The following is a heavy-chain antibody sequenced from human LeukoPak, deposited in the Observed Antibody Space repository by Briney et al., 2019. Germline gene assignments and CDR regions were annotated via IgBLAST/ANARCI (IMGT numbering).Heavy chain of an antibody. CDR3: AKGPSYYYDSSGYSFDY. J-gene: IGHJ4*02. CDR1: GFTFSSYW. V-gene: IGHV3-23*01. CDR2: IESGGST. Sequence: GGSLRLSCAASGFTFSSYWMSWVRQAPGKGLEWVSVIESGGSTYYADSVKGRFTISRDNSKNTLYLQMNSLRAEDTAVYYCAKGPSYYYDSSGYSFDYWGQGTLVTVSS. D-gene: IGHD3-22*01.